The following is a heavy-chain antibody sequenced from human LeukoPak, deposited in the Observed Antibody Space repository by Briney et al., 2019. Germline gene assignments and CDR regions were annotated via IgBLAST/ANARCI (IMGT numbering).Heavy chain of an antibody. J-gene: IGHJ4*02. CDR1: GVTVKSYY. CDR3: ARDYSSSLGLDC. CDR2: FFSDGST. Sequence: PGGSLRLSCVVSGVTVKSYYMNWVRQAPGKGLEWVSVFFSDGSTYYADSVKGRFTISRDDSKNTLYLQMNSLRAEDTAVYYCARDYSSSLGLDCWGQGTLVTVSS. D-gene: IGHD6-13*01. V-gene: IGHV3-66*01.